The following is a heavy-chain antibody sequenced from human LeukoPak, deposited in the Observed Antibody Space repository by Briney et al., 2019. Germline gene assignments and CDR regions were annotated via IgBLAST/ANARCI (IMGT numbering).Heavy chain of an antibody. Sequence: GGSLRLSCAASGFTFSSYAMSWVRQAPGKGLEWVSAISGSGGSTYYADSVKGRFTISRDNSKNTLYLQMNSLRAEDTAVYCCAKNYDSSGYYTLYFDYWGQGTLVTVSS. J-gene: IGHJ4*02. CDR1: GFTFSSYA. CDR3: AKNYDSSGYYTLYFDY. V-gene: IGHV3-23*01. D-gene: IGHD3-22*01. CDR2: ISGSGGST.